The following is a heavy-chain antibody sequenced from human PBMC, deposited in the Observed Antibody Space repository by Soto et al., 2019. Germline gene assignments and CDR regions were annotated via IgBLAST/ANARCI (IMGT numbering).Heavy chain of an antibody. V-gene: IGHV4-39*01. D-gene: IGHD6-19*01. Sequence: PSETLSLTCTVSGGSISSSSYYWGWIRQPPGKGLEWIGSIYYSGSTYYNPSLKSRVTISVDTSKNQFSLKLSSVTAADTAVYYCASHIAVAGTLFDPWGQGTLVTVSS. CDR2: IYYSGST. CDR1: GGSISSSSYY. J-gene: IGHJ5*02. CDR3: ASHIAVAGTLFDP.